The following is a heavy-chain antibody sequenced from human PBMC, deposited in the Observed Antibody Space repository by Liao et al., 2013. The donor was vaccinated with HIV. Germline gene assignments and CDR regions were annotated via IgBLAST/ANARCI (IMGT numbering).Heavy chain of an antibody. J-gene: IGHJ4*02. CDR1: GGSISSYD. D-gene: IGHD4-11*01. CDR3: ARDGGLHTDY. V-gene: IGHV4-4*07. CDR2: IYTSGST. Sequence: QVQLQESGPGLVKPSETLSLTCTVSGGSISSYDWSWIRQPAGKGLDWIGRIYTSGSTNYNPSLKSRVTMSVDTSKNQFSLKLHSVTAADTAIYYCARDGGLHTDYWGQGTLVTVSS.